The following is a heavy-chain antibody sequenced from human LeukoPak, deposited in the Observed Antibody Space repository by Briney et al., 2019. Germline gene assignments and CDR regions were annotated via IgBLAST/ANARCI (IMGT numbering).Heavy chain of an antibody. J-gene: IGHJ4*02. V-gene: IGHV4-38-2*02. D-gene: IGHD3-22*01. CDR3: ARRETSAYYSYYFDY. CDR2: IYYSGST. Sequence: SETLSLTCTVSGYSISSGYYWGWIRQPPGKGLEWIGSIYYSGSTYYNPSLKSRVTISVDTSKNQFSLKLSSVTAADTSVYYCARRETSAYYSYYFDYWGQGTLVTVSS. CDR1: GYSISSGYY.